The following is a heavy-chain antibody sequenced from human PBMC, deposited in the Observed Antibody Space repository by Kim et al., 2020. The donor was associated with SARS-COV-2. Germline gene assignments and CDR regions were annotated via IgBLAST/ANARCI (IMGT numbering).Heavy chain of an antibody. D-gene: IGHD6-13*01. CDR3: ARAAYSSSCNCSDYYDY. Sequence: GGSLRLSCAASGFTFSSYAMHWVRQAPGKGLEWVAVISYDGSNKYYADSVKGRFTISRDNSKNTLYLQMNSLRAEDTAVYYCARAAYSSSCNCSDYYDY. J-gene: IGHJ6*03. CDR2: ISYDGSNK. CDR1: GFTFSSYA. V-gene: IGHV3-30*04.